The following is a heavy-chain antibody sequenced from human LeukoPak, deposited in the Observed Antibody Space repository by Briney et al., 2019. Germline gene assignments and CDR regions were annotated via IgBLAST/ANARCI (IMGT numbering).Heavy chain of an antibody. Sequence: GGSLRLSCAASGFTFSSYCMNWVRQAPGKGLEWVSSISSSSSYIYYADSVKGRFTISRDNAKNSLYLQMNSLRADETAVYYCARESSPGYSYGYPLAYWGQGTLVTVYS. V-gene: IGHV3-21*01. CDR2: ISSSSSYI. CDR1: GFTFSSYC. J-gene: IGHJ4*02. D-gene: IGHD5-18*01. CDR3: ARESSPGYSYGYPLAY.